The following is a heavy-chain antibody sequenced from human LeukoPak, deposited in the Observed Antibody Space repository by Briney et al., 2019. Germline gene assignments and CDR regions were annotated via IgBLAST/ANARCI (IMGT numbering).Heavy chain of an antibody. CDR3: GRGFAVVPAGLMDV. CDR1: GFAFSNYW. D-gene: IGHD2-2*01. CDR2: IKTDGSST. J-gene: IGHJ6*01. V-gene: IGHV3-74*01. Sequence: GGSLRLSCAASGFAFSNYWMHWVRHTPGKGLMWVSRIKTDGSSTTYADSVKGRFTISRDNAKNTLYMQMNSLRVDDTAVYYWGRGFAVVPAGLMDVWGKGPRSPSPQ.